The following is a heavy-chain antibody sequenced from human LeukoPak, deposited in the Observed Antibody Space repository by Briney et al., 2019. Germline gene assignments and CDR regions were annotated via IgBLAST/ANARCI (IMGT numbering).Heavy chain of an antibody. Sequence: SETLSLTCTVSGGSTSSHFWSWIRQPPGKGLEWIGNIYNSGTTNYNPSLKSGVTISVDTSKNQLSLQLTSVTAADTAVYHCTKDTQWLAFDYWGRGTLVTVSS. CDR2: IYNSGTT. CDR3: TKDTQWLAFDY. V-gene: IGHV4-59*11. CDR1: GGSTSSHF. J-gene: IGHJ4*02. D-gene: IGHD6-19*01.